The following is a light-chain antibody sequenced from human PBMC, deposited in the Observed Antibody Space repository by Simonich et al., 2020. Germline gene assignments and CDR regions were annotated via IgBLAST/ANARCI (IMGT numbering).Light chain of an antibody. CDR2: EDN. Sequence: NFMLTQPHSVSEYPGKTVTISCTRSRGSIDSNYVQWYQQRPGSSPTTVIYEDNQRPSGVPDRFSGSIDSSSNSASLTSYGLKTEDEADYYCQSYDSSNWVFGGGTKLTVL. CDR1: RGSIDSNY. J-gene: IGLJ3*02. CDR3: QSYDSSNWV. V-gene: IGLV6-57*01.